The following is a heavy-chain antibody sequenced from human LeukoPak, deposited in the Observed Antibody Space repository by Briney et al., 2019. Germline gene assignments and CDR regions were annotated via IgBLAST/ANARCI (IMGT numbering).Heavy chain of an antibody. Sequence: GASVKVSCKASGYTFTGYYMHWVRQAPGQGLEWMGWINPNSGGTNYAQKFQGRVTMTRDTSISTAYMELSRLRSDDTAVYYCARGHLEDYDILTGFDYWGQGTLVTVSS. D-gene: IGHD3-9*01. CDR3: ARGHLEDYDILTGFDY. CDR1: GYTFTGYY. J-gene: IGHJ4*02. V-gene: IGHV1-2*02. CDR2: INPNSGGT.